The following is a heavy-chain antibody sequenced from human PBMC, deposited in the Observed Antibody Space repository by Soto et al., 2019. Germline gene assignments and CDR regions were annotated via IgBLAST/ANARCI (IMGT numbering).Heavy chain of an antibody. CDR2: IWYDGNSK. CDR3: ARDVAVTAAGTPSKGFDY. CDR1: GFTFTSYG. Sequence: VGSLRLSYAASGFTFTSYGVHWVLQAPGKGLEWVAGIWYDGNSKYYEDSVKGRFTISRDNSKNTLYLEMNSLRSDDTAVYYCARDVAVTAAGTPSKGFDYWGQGTLVTVSS. D-gene: IGHD6-13*01. V-gene: IGHV3-33*01. J-gene: IGHJ4*02.